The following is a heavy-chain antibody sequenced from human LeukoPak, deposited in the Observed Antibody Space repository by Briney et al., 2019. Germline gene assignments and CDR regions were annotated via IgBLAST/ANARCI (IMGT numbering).Heavy chain of an antibody. Sequence: PGGSLRLSCAASGFTFSDYYMSWIRQAPGKGLEWVSYISSSGSTIYYADSVKGRFTISRDNAKNTLYLQMNSLRAEDTAVYYCARLRSSSFYYYYMDVWGQGTTVTVSS. CDR3: ARLRSSSFYYYYMDV. CDR1: GFTFSDYY. J-gene: IGHJ6*03. CDR2: ISSSGSTI. V-gene: IGHV3-11*01. D-gene: IGHD6-6*01.